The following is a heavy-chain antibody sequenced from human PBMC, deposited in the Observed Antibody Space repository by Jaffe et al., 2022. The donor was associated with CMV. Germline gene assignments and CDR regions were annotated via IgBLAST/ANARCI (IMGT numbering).Heavy chain of an antibody. CDR1: GFTFSSYG. CDR3: ARDTYWLTGTTQLDI. V-gene: IGHV3-33*01. CDR2: IWYDGSNK. Sequence: QVQLVESGGGVVQPGRSLRLSCAASGFTFSSYGMHWVRQAPGKGLEWVAVIWYDGSNKYYADSVKGRFTISRDNSKNTLYLQMNSLRAEDTAVYYCARDTYWLTGTTQLDIWGQGTMVTVSS. J-gene: IGHJ3*02. D-gene: IGHD1-7*01.